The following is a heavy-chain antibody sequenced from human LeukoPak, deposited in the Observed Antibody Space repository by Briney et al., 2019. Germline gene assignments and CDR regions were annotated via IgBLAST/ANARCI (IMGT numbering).Heavy chain of an antibody. CDR1: GFTFSSYA. CDR2: ISYDGSNK. J-gene: IGHJ4*02. CDR3: ARGDYYDSSGYRKIDY. Sequence: GGSLRLSCAASGFTFSSYAMHWVRQAPGKGLEWVAVISYDGSNKYYADSVKGRFTISRDNSKNTLYLQMNSLRAEDTAVYYCARGDYYDSSGYRKIDYWGQGTLVTVPS. D-gene: IGHD3-22*01. V-gene: IGHV3-30-3*01.